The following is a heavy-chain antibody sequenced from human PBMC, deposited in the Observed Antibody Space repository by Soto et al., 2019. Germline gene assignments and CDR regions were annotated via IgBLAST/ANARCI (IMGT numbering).Heavy chain of an antibody. D-gene: IGHD1-26*01. J-gene: IGHJ4*02. Sequence: PSETLSLTCSVSGGSISGYYWTWIRQPPGKGLEWIGYIYYSGSTNYNPSLKSRVTISVDTSKNQFSLKLSSVTAADTAVYYCARARAWSYSFDYWGQGTLVTVSS. CDR2: IYYSGST. CDR1: GGSISGYY. CDR3: ARARAWSYSFDY. V-gene: IGHV4-59*01.